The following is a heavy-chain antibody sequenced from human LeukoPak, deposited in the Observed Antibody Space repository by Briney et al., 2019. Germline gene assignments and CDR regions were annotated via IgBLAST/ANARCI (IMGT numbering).Heavy chain of an antibody. J-gene: IGHJ4*02. Sequence: GGSLRLSXAASGFTFSSYWMSWVRQSPGKGLEWVANIKQDGSEKYYVDSVKGRFTISRDNAKNSLYLHMNSLRAEDTAVYYCARDPGYYYDSSGYYDYWGQGTLVTVSS. CDR1: GFTFSSYW. CDR3: ARDPGYYYDSSGYYDY. D-gene: IGHD3-22*01. CDR2: IKQDGSEK. V-gene: IGHV3-7*01.